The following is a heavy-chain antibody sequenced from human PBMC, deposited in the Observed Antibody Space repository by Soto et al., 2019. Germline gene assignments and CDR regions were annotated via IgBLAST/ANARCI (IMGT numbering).Heavy chain of an antibody. J-gene: IGHJ4*02. V-gene: IGHV4-39*01. CDR3: ARLPRTTTSGSGTDF. Sequence: QLQLQESGPGLVKPSETLSLTCTVSGGSISGDYWGWIRQPPGKGLEWIATIYYSGRTFYNPSLESRVTIYVDTSRDKFSLKLTSVTAADTAVYYCARLPRTTTSGSGTDFWGQGTLVTVSS. CDR2: IYYSGRT. D-gene: IGHD3-10*01. CDR1: GGSISGDY.